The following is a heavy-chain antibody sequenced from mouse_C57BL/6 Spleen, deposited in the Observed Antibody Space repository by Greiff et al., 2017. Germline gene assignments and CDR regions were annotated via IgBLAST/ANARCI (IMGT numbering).Heavy chain of an antibody. CDR2: INYDGSST. J-gene: IGHJ1*03. Sequence: EVQLVESEGGLVQPGSSMKLSCTASGFTFSDYYMAWVRQVPEKGLEWVANINYDGSSTYYLDSLKSRFIISRDNAKNILYLQMSSLKSEDTATYYCARDLYYYGSSWYFDVWGTGTTVTVSS. D-gene: IGHD1-1*01. CDR3: ARDLYYYGSSWYFDV. CDR1: GFTFSDYY. V-gene: IGHV5-16*01.